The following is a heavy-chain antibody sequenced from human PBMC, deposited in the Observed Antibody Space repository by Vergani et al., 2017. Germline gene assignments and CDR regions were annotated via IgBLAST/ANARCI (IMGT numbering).Heavy chain of an antibody. CDR3: AKHFRGWGIDY. D-gene: IGHD3-16*01. Sequence: VQLVESGGGLVQPGGSLRLSCATSGFTLSNSDMQWIRQGPGKGLEFVAFIQFHGSNQYYADSVKGRFTLSRDFSKNTLYLQMNSLRTDDTATYYCAKHFRGWGIDYWGQGTQVIVSS. CDR1: GFTLSNSD. J-gene: IGHJ4*02. V-gene: IGHV3-30*02. CDR2: IQFHGSNQ.